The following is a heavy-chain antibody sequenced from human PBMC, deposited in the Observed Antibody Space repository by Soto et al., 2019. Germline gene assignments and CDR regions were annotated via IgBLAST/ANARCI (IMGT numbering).Heavy chain of an antibody. V-gene: IGHV2-5*02. CDR2: IYWDDDQ. CDR3: AHRDRASGGLFDY. Sequence: QITLKESGPPPVKPTQTLTLTCTFSGFSLSTEGVAVGWIRQPPGKALEWLSVIYWDDDQRSSTSLRSRLTSTKDTSKNHVVLTMTNMDPLDTATYYCAHRDRASGGLFDYWGQGILVTVSS. CDR1: GFSLSTEGVA. J-gene: IGHJ4*02. D-gene: IGHD3-10*01.